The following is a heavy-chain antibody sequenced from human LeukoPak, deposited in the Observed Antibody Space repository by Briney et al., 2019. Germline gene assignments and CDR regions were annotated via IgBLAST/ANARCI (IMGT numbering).Heavy chain of an antibody. V-gene: IGHV3-15*01. CDR3: TTSIMITFGGVIVRRLFDY. J-gene: IGHJ4*02. Sequence: GGSLRLSCAASGFTFSNAWMSWVRPAPGKGLEWVCRIKSKTDGGTTDYAAPVEGRFTIARDDSKNTLYLQMNSLKTEDTAVYYCTTSIMITFGGVIVRRLFDYWGQGTLVTVSS. CDR2: IKSKTDGGTT. CDR1: GFTFSNAW. D-gene: IGHD3-16*02.